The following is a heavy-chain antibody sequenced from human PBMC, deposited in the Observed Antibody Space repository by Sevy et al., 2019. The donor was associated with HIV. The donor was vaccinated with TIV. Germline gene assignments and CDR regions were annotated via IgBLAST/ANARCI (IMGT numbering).Heavy chain of an antibody. CDR2: IKRKTDGGKG. CDR1: GFTFTNTW. D-gene: IGHD5-18*01. CDR3: TTGDPYNRYGYMRPYFFDY. Sequence: GGSLRLSCAASGFTFTNTWMSWVRQAPGKGLEWDGRIKRKTDGGKGDYDAPVKGRLIISRDDSKNTLYLQMNSLKTEDTAVYYCTTGDPYNRYGYMRPYFFDYWGQGTLVTVSS. V-gene: IGHV3-15*01. J-gene: IGHJ4*02.